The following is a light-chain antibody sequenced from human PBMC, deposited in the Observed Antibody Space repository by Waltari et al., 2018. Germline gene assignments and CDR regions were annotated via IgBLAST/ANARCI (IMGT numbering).Light chain of an antibody. V-gene: IGKV3-20*01. J-gene: IGKJ1*01. Sequence: EIVLTQSPGTLSLSPGERATLSCRDSQSVSRTLAWYQQKPVQAPKLLIYGASIRATGIPDRFTGSGSGTDFSLTISSLEPEDFAIYFCQHYVRLPATFGQGTKVEIK. CDR1: QSVSRT. CDR3: QHYVRLPAT. CDR2: GAS.